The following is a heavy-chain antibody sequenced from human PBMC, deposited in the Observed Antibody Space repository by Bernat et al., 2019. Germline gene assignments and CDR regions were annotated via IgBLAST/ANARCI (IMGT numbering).Heavy chain of an antibody. D-gene: IGHD3-16*02. J-gene: IGHJ4*02. CDR3: AGGPCDDYVWGSYRSSTSKNFDY. V-gene: IGHV4-38-2*01. CDR2: INHSGST. Sequence: QVQLQESGPGLVKPSETLSLTCAVSGYSISSGYYWGWIRQPPGQGLEWIGSINHSGSTNYNPSLKSRVTISVDTSKNQFSLKLSSVTAADTAVYYCAGGPCDDYVWGSYRSSTSKNFDYWGQGTLVTVSS. CDR1: GYSISSGYY.